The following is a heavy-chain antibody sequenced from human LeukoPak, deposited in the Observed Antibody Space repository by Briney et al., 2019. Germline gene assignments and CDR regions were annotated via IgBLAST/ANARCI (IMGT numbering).Heavy chain of an antibody. V-gene: IGHV4-34*01. D-gene: IGHD3-10*01. CDR2: INHSGST. CDR1: GGSFSGYY. J-gene: IGHJ4*02. Sequence: SETLSLTCAVYGGSFSGYYWSWLRQPPGKGLGWIVEINHSGSTNYNPSLKSRFTISVDTSKAQFSLKLSSVTAADTAVYYCARSMVRVVGVRCWGQGTLVTVSS. CDR3: ARSMVRVVGVRC.